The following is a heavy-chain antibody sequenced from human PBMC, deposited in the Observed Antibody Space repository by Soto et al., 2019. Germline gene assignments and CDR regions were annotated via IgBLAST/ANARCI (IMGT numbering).Heavy chain of an antibody. CDR3: ARDAGYYYYGMDV. CDR1: GGTFSSYA. CDR2: IIPTFGTA. D-gene: IGHD6-13*01. J-gene: IGHJ6*02. Sequence: KVSCKASGGTFSSYAISWVRQAPGQGLEWVGGIIPTFGTANYAQKFQGRVMITADESTSTAYMELSSPRSEDTAVYYCARDAGYYYYGMDVWGQGTTVTVSS. V-gene: IGHV1-69*01.